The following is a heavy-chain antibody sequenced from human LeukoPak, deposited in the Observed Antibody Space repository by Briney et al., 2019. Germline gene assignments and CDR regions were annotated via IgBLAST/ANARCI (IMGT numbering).Heavy chain of an antibody. J-gene: IGHJ4*02. CDR1: GGSISGHY. V-gene: IGHV4-59*11. CDR3: ARGGWSLDY. Sequence: SETLSLTCTVSGGSISGHYWSWLRQPPGKGLEWIGYIYYSGSTSYNPSLKSRVTISVDTSKNQFSLKLSSVTAADTAVYYCARGGWSLDYWGQGTLVTVSS. CDR2: IYYSGST. D-gene: IGHD2-15*01.